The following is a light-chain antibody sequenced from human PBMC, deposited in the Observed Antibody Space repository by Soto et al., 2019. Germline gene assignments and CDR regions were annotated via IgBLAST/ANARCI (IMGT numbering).Light chain of an antibody. CDR3: QNHNNAPWT. J-gene: IGKJ1*01. Sequence: DIQMTQSPSSLSASVGDRVTITCRASQSISSYLNWYQQKSGKVPKLLIYAASTLQSGVPSRFSGSRSGTDFTLTISSLQPEDVATYYCQNHNNAPWTFGQGTKVDIK. V-gene: IGKV1-27*01. CDR1: QSISSY. CDR2: AAS.